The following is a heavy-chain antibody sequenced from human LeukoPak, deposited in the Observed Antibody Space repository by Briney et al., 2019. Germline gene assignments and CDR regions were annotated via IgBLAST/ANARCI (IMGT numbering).Heavy chain of an antibody. CDR1: GGSISNYY. CDR3: ARNLIPEQLVLNF. J-gene: IGHJ4*02. V-gene: IGHV4-59*01. Sequence: SETLSLTCTVSGGSISNYYWNWIRQPPGKGLEFIGYIYYTGSTNYNPSLKGRVTMSVDTSKNQFSLNLRSVTPEDTAVYYCARNLIPEQLVLNFWGQGTLVTVSS. D-gene: IGHD6-13*01. CDR2: IYYTGST.